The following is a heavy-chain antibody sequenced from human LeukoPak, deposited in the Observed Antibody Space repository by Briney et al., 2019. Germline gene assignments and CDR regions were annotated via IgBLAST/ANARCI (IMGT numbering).Heavy chain of an antibody. Sequence: SETLSLTCTVSGGSISSYYWSWIRQPAGKGLEWIGRIYSTGSTNYNPSLKSRVTMSVDTSKNQFSLRLRSVTAADTAVYYCARQIASAGTAGFDFWGQGALVTASS. J-gene: IGHJ4*02. CDR2: IYSTGST. CDR3: ARQIASAGTAGFDF. D-gene: IGHD6-13*01. V-gene: IGHV4-4*07. CDR1: GGSISSYY.